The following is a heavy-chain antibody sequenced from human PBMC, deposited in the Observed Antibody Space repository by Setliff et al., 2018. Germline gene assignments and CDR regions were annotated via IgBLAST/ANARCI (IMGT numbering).Heavy chain of an antibody. V-gene: IGHV4-38-2*02. CDR2: IYHSGSA. CDR3: ARDGGNGYGVDAYAGGGFDI. J-gene: IGHJ3*02. CDR1: GYSISSDHY. D-gene: IGHD5-18*01. Sequence: KPSETLSLTCAVSGYSISSDHYWGWIRQPPGKGLEWIGSIYHSGSAYYNPSLKSRVTISVDTSKNQFSLKLSSVTAADRAVYYRARDGGNGYGVDAYAGGGFDIWGQGTMVTVSS.